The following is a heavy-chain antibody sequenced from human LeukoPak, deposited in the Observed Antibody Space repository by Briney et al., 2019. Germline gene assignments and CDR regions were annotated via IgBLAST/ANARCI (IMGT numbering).Heavy chain of an antibody. J-gene: IGHJ4*02. Sequence: SETLSLTCTVSNGSISSYTWSWIRQPPGKGLEWIGYIYYSGTTYYNPSLKSRVTISIDTSKNQFSLKLSSVTAADTAVYYCARDLLSYTTLRYFDYWGQGALVTVSS. D-gene: IGHD2-15*01. CDR1: NGSISSYT. V-gene: IGHV4-30-4*08. CDR3: ARDLLSYTTLRYFDY. CDR2: IYYSGTT.